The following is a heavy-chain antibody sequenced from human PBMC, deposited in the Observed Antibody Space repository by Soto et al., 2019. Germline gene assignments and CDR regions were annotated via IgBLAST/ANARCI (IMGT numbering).Heavy chain of an antibody. D-gene: IGHD1-1*01. Sequence: GESLKISCKGSGYSFTSYWISWVRQMPGKGLEWMGRIDPSDSYTNYSPSLQGHVTISADKSISTAYLQWSSLKASDTAMYYCATHTTINYYYGMDVWGQGTTVTVSS. CDR2: IDPSDSYT. J-gene: IGHJ6*02. V-gene: IGHV5-10-1*01. CDR1: GYSFTSYW. CDR3: ATHTTINYYYGMDV.